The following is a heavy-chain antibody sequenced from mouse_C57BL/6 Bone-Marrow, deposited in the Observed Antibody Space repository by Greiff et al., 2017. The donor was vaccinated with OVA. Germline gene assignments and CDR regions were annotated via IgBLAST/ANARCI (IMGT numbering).Heavy chain of an antibody. J-gene: IGHJ2*01. Sequence: VQLQQPGAELVRPGSSVKLSCKASGYTFTSYWMHWVKQRPIQGLEWIGNIDPSDSETHYTQKFKDKATLTVDKSSSTAYMQLSSLTSEDSAVYDCALLLSLDYWGQGTTLTVSS. V-gene: IGHV1-52*01. CDR2: IDPSDSET. D-gene: IGHD2-1*01. CDR3: ALLLSLDY. CDR1: GYTFTSYW.